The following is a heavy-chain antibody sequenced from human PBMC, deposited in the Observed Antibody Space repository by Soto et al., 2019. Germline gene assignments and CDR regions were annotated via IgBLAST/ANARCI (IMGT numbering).Heavy chain of an antibody. CDR1: GGSFSGYY. CDR3: ARATYYYGSGSHYYYYMDV. CDR2: INHSGST. D-gene: IGHD3-10*01. V-gene: IGHV4-34*01. J-gene: IGHJ6*03. Sequence: SETLSLTCVVYGGSFSGYYWSWIRQPPGKGLEWIGEINHSGSTNYNPSLKSRVTISVDTSKNQFSLKLSSVTAADTAVYYCARATYYYGSGSHYYYYMDVWGKGTTVTVSS.